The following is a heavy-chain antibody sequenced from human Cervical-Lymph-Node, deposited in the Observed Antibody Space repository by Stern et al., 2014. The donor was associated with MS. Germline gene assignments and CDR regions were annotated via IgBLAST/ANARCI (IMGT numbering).Heavy chain of an antibody. V-gene: IGHV4-59*01. Sequence: VQLVESGPGLVKPSETLSLTCSVSGTSIISNYWSWLRQSPGKGLEWLGNIHYTGSTNYNPSLMSRVSMSVDTSKNQFSVKLTSVTAADTAVYYCARLAVSTSGPFDFWGQGTLVTVSS. D-gene: IGHD6-19*01. CDR2: IHYTGST. CDR1: GTSIISNY. J-gene: IGHJ4*02. CDR3: ARLAVSTSGPFDF.